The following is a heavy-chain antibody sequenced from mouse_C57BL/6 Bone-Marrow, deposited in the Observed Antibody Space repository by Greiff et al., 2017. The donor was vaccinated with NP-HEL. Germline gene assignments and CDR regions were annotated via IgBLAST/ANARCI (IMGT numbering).Heavy chain of an antibody. Sequence: QVTLKVSGPGILQPSQTLSLTCSFSGFSLSTFGMGVGWIRQPSGKGLEWLAPIWWDDDKYYNPALKSRLTISKDTSKNQVFLKIANVDTAETATYYCARIRTLLRYNFDYGGQGATLTVSS. CDR2: IWWDDDK. CDR1: GFSLSTFGMG. D-gene: IGHD1-1*01. CDR3: ARIRTLLRYNFDY. J-gene: IGHJ2*01. V-gene: IGHV8-8*01.